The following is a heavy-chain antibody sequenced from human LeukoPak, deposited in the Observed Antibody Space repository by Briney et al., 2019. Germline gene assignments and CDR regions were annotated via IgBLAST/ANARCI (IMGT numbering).Heavy chain of an antibody. Sequence: GASVKVSCKASGYTFTSYGISWVRQAPGQGLEWMGWISAYNGNTNYAQKLQGRVTITRNTSISTAYMELSSLRSEDTAVYYCARGLSGGNAFDIWGQGTMVTVSS. J-gene: IGHJ3*02. CDR2: ISAYNGNT. D-gene: IGHD3-3*01. V-gene: IGHV1-18*01. CDR3: ARGLSGGNAFDI. CDR1: GYTFTSYG.